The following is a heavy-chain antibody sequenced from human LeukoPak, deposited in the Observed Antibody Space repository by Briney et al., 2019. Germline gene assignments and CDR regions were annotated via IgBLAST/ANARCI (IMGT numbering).Heavy chain of an antibody. CDR2: ISSSGSTI. CDR1: GFTFSSYE. V-gene: IGHV3-48*03. CDR3: ARWGITIFGVEDY. J-gene: IGHJ4*02. D-gene: IGHD3-3*01. Sequence: GGSLRLSCAASGFTFSSYEMNWVRQAPGKGLEWVSYISSSGSTIYYADSVKGRFTISRDNAKNPLYLQMNSLRAEDTAVYYCARWGITIFGVEDYWGQGTLVTVSS.